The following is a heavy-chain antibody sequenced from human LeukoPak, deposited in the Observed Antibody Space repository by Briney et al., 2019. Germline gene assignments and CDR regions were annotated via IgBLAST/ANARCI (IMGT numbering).Heavy chain of an antibody. V-gene: IGHV3-49*03. J-gene: IGHJ6*03. CDR1: GFTFGDYA. D-gene: IGHD3-22*01. CDR3: TRDVSGYYLYYYYYYMDV. CDR2: IRSKAYGGTT. Sequence: GGSLRLSCTASGFTFGDYAMSWFRQAPGKGLEWVGFIRSKAYGGTTEYAASVKGRFTISRDDSKSIAYLQMNSLKTEDTAVYYCTRDVSGYYLYYYYYYMDVWGKGTTVTVSS.